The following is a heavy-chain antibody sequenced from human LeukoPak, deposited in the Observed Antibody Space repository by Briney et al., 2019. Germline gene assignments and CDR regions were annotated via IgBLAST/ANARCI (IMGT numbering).Heavy chain of an antibody. Sequence: PSETLSLTCTVSGGSISSYYWSWIRQPPGKGLEWIGYIYYSGSTNYNPSLKSRVTISVDTSKNQFSLKLSSVTAADTAVYYCARRPSIAAAAFDYWGQGTLVTVSS. CDR3: ARRPSIAAAAFDY. J-gene: IGHJ4*02. V-gene: IGHV4-59*08. CDR1: GGSISSYY. D-gene: IGHD6-13*01. CDR2: IYYSGST.